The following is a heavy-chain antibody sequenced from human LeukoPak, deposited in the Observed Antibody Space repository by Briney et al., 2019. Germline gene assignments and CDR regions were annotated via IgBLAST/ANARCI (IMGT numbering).Heavy chain of an antibody. CDR3: ARSPYCSSTSCYKGDSWFDP. J-gene: IGHJ5*02. CDR2: IYYSGST. V-gene: IGHV4-59*01. CDR1: GGSISSYY. Sequence: EPSETLSLTCTVSGGSISSYYWSWIRQPPGKGLEWIGYIYYSGSTNYNPSLKSRVTISVDTSKNQFSLKLSSVTAADTAVYYCARSPYCSSTSCYKGDSWFDPWGQGTLVTVSS. D-gene: IGHD2-2*02.